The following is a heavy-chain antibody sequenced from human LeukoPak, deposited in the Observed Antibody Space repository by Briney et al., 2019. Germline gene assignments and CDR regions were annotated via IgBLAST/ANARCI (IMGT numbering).Heavy chain of an antibody. CDR1: GGSISSGSYY. Sequence: PSETLSLTCTVSGGSISSGSYYWSWIRQPAGKGLGWIGRIYTSGNTNYNPSLKSRVTISVDTSKNQFSLKLSSVTAADTAVYYCAREGGIAARPWFDPWGQGTLVTVSS. J-gene: IGHJ5*02. CDR2: IYTSGNT. CDR3: AREGGIAARPWFDP. D-gene: IGHD6-6*01. V-gene: IGHV4-61*02.